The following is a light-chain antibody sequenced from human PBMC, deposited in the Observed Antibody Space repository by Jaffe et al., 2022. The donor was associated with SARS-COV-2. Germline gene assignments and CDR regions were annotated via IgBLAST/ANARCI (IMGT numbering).Light chain of an antibody. V-gene: IGKV3-20*01. CDR1: QSVSSSY. Sequence: EIVLTQSPGTLSLSPGERATLSCRASQSVSSSYLAWYQQKPGQAPRLLIFGASSRATGIPDRFSGSRSGTDFTLTIRRLEPEDFAVYYCQQYGSSPYTFGQGTKLEIK. CDR3: QQYGSSPYT. J-gene: IGKJ2*01. CDR2: GAS.